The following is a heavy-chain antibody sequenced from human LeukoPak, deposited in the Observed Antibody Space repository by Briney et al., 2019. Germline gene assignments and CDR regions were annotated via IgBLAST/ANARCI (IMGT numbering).Heavy chain of an antibody. V-gene: IGHV3-30*18. CDR2: ISYDGSNK. CDR3: AKDRDFWSGYRYYFDY. J-gene: IGHJ4*02. D-gene: IGHD3-3*01. Sequence: PGRSLRLSCAASGFTFSSYGMYWVRQAPGKGLEWVAVISYDGSNKYYADSVKGRFTISRDNSKNTLYLQMNGLRAEDTAVYYCAKDRDFWSGYRYYFDYWGQGTLVTVST. CDR1: GFTFSSYG.